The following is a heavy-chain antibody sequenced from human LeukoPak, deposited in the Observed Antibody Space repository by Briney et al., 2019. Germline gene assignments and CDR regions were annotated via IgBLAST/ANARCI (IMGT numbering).Heavy chain of an antibody. Sequence: ASVKVSCKASGYTFTSYGISWVRQAPGQGLEWMGWISAYNGNTNYAQKLQGRVTMTTDTSTSTAYMELRSLRSDDTAVYYCARTVLRYFDWLTKPHNWFDPWGQGTLVTVSS. D-gene: IGHD3-9*01. CDR2: ISAYNGNT. CDR3: ARTVLRYFDWLTKPHNWFDP. CDR1: GYTFTSYG. J-gene: IGHJ5*02. V-gene: IGHV1-18*01.